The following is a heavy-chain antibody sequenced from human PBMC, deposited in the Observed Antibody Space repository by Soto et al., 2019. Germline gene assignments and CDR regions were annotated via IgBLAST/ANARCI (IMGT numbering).Heavy chain of an antibody. Sequence: GGSLRLSCAASGFTFTAFWMSWVRQSPGKGLEWVANINQFGTRRYYMDPVRGRLTISRGNAKNSLYLEMSSLRAEDTALYYCARYCNTYDISSGRSDAFDIWGQGTMVTVSS. CDR3: ARYCNTYDISSGRSDAFDI. D-gene: IGHD3-3*01. J-gene: IGHJ3*02. V-gene: IGHV3-7*01. CDR2: INQFGTRR. CDR1: GFTFTAFW.